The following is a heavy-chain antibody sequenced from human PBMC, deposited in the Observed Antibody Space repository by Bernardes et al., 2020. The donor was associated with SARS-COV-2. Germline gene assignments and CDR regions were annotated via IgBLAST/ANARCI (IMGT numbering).Heavy chain of an antibody. CDR2: VSHNGKT. Sequence: SETLSLTCTVSGGSVSSGGYHWTWIRQHPGQGLEWIGFVSHNGKTYYNSSLKSRVIMSLDTSKNQFSLKLTSVTAADTAVYYCARVPPDTATVLWHDAFDIWGQGTMVTVSS. V-gene: IGHV4-31*02. CDR3: ARVPPDTATVLWHDAFDI. J-gene: IGHJ3*02. CDR1: GGSVSSGGYH. D-gene: IGHD5-18*01.